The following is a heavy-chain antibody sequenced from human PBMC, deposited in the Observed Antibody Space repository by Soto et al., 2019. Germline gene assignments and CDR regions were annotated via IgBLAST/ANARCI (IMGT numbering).Heavy chain of an antibody. D-gene: IGHD3-3*01. CDR3: AKDHDDFWSGYYDY. Sequence: PSETLSLTCAVSSGSISSSKWWSWVRQPPGKGLEWIGEIYHSGSTNYNPSLKSRVTISVENSKNQFSLKLSSLTAADTAVYYCAKDHDDFWSGYYDYWGQGTLVTVSS. V-gene: IGHV4-4*02. CDR2: IYHSGST. J-gene: IGHJ4*02. CDR1: SGSISSSKW.